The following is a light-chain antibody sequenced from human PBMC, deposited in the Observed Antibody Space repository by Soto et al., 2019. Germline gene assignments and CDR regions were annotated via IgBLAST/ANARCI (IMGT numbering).Light chain of an antibody. Sequence: QSVLTQPASVSGSPGQSITISCTGTSSDVGGYNYVSWYQQHPGKAPKLMIYEVNNRPSGVSHRFSGSKSGNTASLTISGLRAEDEADYYCQSYDSSLSAYVFGTGTKLTVL. J-gene: IGLJ1*01. V-gene: IGLV2-14*01. CDR2: EVN. CDR3: QSYDSSLSAYV. CDR1: SSDVGGYNY.